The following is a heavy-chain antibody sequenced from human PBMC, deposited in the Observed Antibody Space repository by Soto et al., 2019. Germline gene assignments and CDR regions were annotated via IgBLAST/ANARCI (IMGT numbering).Heavy chain of an antibody. CDR3: ARGGSCSSTSCYSRPDPKYGMDV. J-gene: IGHJ6*02. CDR1: GFTFSSYA. CDR2: ISYDGSNK. D-gene: IGHD2-2*01. Sequence: GGSLRLSCAASGFTFSSYAMHWVRQAPGKGLEWVAVISYDGSNKYYAESVKGRFTTPRDNSKNTLYLQMNSLRAEDTAVYYCARGGSCSSTSCYSRPDPKYGMDVWGQGTTVTVSS. V-gene: IGHV3-30-3*01.